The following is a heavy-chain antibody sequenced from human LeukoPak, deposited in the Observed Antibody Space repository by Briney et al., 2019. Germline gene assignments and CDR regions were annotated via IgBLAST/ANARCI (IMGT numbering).Heavy chain of an antibody. J-gene: IGHJ6*02. V-gene: IGHV1-69*13. CDR1: GGTFSSYA. D-gene: IGHD6-13*01. Sequence: SVKVSCKASGGTFSSYAISWVRQAPGQGLEWMGGIIPIFGTANYAQKFQGRVTITADESTSTAYMELSSLRSEDTAVYYCARASPSPGIAAAGTHYYGMDVWGQGTTVTVSS. CDR2: IIPIFGTA. CDR3: ARASPSPGIAAAGTHYYGMDV.